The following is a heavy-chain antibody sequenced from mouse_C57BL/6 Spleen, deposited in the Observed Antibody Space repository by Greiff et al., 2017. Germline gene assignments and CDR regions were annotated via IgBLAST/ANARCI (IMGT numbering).Heavy chain of an antibody. Sequence: QVQLQQPGAELVRPGSSVKLSCKASGYTFTSYWMHWVKQRPIQGLEWIGNIDPSDSETHYNQKFKDKATLTVDKSSSTAYMQLSSLTSEDSAVYYCARKGYDCEENAMDYWGQGTSVTVSS. CDR3: ARKGYDCEENAMDY. V-gene: IGHV1-52*01. CDR2: IDPSDSET. D-gene: IGHD2-4*01. J-gene: IGHJ4*01. CDR1: GYTFTSYW.